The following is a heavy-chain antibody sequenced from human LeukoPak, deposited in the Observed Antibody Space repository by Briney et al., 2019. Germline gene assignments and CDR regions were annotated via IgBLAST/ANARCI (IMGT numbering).Heavy chain of an antibody. V-gene: IGHV1-2*02. CDR2: INSNSGGT. CDR3: ARDEESRRDAFDI. Sequence: EASVKVSCKASGYTFTGYYMHWVRQAPGQGLERMGWINSNSGGTNYAQKFQGRVTMTRDTSISTAYMELSRLRSDDTAVYYCARDEESRRDAFDIWGQRTMVTVSS. CDR1: GYTFTGYY. J-gene: IGHJ3*02.